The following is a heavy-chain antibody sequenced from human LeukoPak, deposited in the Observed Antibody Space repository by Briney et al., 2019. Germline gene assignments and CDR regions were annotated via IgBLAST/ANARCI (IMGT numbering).Heavy chain of an antibody. CDR2: IQYDGSKN. CDR3: AKGGGSNSSLYYYYMDV. V-gene: IGHV3-30*02. J-gene: IGHJ6*03. CDR1: RFTLSDYA. Sequence: GGSLRLSCAASRFTLSDYAMYWVRQAPGKGLDWLAFIQYDGSKNYHADSVKGRFTISRDNSKNTLFVQMNSLRAEDTAVYYCAKGGGSNSSLYYYYMDVWGKGTTVTVSS. D-gene: IGHD6-6*01.